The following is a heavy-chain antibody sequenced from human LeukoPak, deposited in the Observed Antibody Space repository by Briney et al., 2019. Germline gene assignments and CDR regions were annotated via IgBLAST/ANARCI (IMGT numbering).Heavy chain of an antibody. CDR2: IYPGDSSV. CDR3: ASMIRGWGFDY. V-gene: IGHV5-51*01. J-gene: IGHJ4*02. D-gene: IGHD3-10*01. Sequence: GESLKISCKGSGYFFTTSWIGWVRQMPGRGLDWMGIIYPGDSSVKYSPSFQGQVTISADKSISNAYLEWSSLRASDTAVYYCASMIRGWGFDYWGQGTPVTVSS. CDR1: GYFFTTSW.